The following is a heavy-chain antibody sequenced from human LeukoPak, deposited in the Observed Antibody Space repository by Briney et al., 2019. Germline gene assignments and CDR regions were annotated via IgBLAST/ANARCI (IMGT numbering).Heavy chain of an antibody. D-gene: IGHD5-24*01. J-gene: IGHJ4*02. V-gene: IGHV3-30*04. CDR2: ISNDERNK. Sequence: RPGGSLRLSCVASGFIFHNFAMHWVRQAPGKGLEWVAVISNDERNKYYRDSVKGRFTISRDNSKNTVYLQMNSLRTEDTAVYYCARPSPPGDGYNPCDYWGPGALVSVSS. CDR3: ARPSPPGDGYNPCDY. CDR1: GFIFHNFA.